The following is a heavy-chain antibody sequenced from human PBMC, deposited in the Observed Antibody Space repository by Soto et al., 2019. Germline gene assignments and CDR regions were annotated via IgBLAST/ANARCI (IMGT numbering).Heavy chain of an antibody. CDR1: GFTFSSYS. J-gene: IGHJ4*02. CDR3: TREFELGY. D-gene: IGHD1-7*01. CDR2: ITSGGGFI. Sequence: RLSCAASGFTFSSYSMNGVRQAPGKGLEWVSSITSGGGFIYYADSVKGRFTISRDNAHNFLYLQMDSLRADDTAVYYCTREFELGYWGQGTLVTVSS. V-gene: IGHV3-21*01.